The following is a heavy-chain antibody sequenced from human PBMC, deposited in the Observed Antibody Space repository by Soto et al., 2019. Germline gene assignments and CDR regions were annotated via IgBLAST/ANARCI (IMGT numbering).Heavy chain of an antibody. J-gene: IGHJ6*02. Sequence: QVQLVQSGAEVKKPGASVKVSYVASGYTFTDHYIHWVRQAPGQGLEWMGWIYPHSGDTIYAQKFQGRVTLTRDTSISTAYMELSRLRSDDTAVYYCARGRTVNFYGMDVWGQGTTVTVSS. CDR2: IYPHSGDT. CDR3: ARGRTVNFYGMDV. V-gene: IGHV1-2*02. D-gene: IGHD4-17*01. CDR1: GYTFTDHY.